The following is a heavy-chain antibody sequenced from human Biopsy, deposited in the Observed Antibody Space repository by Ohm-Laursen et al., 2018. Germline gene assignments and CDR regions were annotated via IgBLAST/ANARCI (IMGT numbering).Heavy chain of an antibody. CDR1: GVSINTGGYY. D-gene: IGHD3-16*01. Sequence: TLSLTCTVSGVSINTGGYYWTWIRQHPGTGLEWIRYIRYSGNTLYNPSLKSRLTISVDTSRNQFSLKLTSVTAADTALYYCTRAGGGKIYGLWGQGTLVTVSS. CDR2: IRYSGNT. CDR3: TRAGGGKIYGL. J-gene: IGHJ4*02. V-gene: IGHV4-31*03.